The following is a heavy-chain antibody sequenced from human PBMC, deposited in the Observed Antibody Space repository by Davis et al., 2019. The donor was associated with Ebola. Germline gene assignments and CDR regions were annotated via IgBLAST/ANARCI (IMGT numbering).Heavy chain of an antibody. J-gene: IGHJ3*02. D-gene: IGHD4-17*01. CDR1: GGTFSSYA. V-gene: IGHV1-69*04. CDR2: IITILGIA. CDR3: ASTTTVTTRDAFDI. Sequence: SVKVSCKASGGTFSSYAISWVRQAPGQGLEWMGRIITILGIANYAQKFQGRVTITADKSTSTAYMELSSLRSEDTAVYYCASTTTVTTRDAFDIWGQGTMVTVSS.